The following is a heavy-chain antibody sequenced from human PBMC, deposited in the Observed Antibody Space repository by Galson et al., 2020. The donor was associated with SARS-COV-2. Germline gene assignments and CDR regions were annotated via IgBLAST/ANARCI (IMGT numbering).Heavy chain of an antibody. Sequence: SVKVSCKASGGTFSSYAISWVRQAPGQGLEWMGGIIPIFGTANYAQKFQGRVTITADESTSTAYMELSSLRSEDTAVYYCARRQRYCSGGSCYSGHYYYYYGMDVWGQGTTVTVSS. J-gene: IGHJ6*02. V-gene: IGHV1-69*13. CDR1: GGTFSSYA. CDR3: ARRQRYCSGGSCYSGHYYYYYGMDV. D-gene: IGHD2-15*01. CDR2: IIPIFGTA.